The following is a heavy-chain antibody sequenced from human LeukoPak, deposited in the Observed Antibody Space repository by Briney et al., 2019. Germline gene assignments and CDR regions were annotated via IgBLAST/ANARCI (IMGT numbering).Heavy chain of an antibody. Sequence: TGGSLRLSCSVSGFTFSNYAMHWVRQSPGKGPEYVSAISTTGGSTYYADSVKGRFTISRDNSKNTLYLQMSSLRSEDTAVYYCARGAHDYFDYWGQGTLVTVSS. CDR1: GFTFSNYA. V-gene: IGHV3-64*04. CDR3: ARGAHDYFDY. J-gene: IGHJ4*02. CDR2: ISTTGGST.